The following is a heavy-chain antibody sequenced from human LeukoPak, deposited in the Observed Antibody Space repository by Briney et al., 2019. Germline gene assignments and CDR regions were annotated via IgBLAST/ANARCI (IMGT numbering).Heavy chain of an antibody. D-gene: IGHD5-24*01. CDR2: ISGSGGST. V-gene: IGHV3-23*01. Sequence: GGSLRLSCAASGFTFSSYAMSWVRQAPGKGLEWVSAISGSGGSTYYADSVKGRFTISRDNSKNTLYLQMDSLRAEDTAVYYCAKDLEMATTFDYWGQGTLVTVSS. J-gene: IGHJ4*02. CDR3: AKDLEMATTFDY. CDR1: GFTFSSYA.